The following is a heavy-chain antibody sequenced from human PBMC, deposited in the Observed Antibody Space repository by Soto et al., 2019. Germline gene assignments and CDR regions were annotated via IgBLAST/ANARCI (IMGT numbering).Heavy chain of an antibody. CDR3: VRDGSKTLRDWFDS. CDR1: GGSISKFY. V-gene: IGHV4-4*07. Sequence: QVQLQESGPGVVKPSETLSLSCSVSGGSISKFYWSWLRKTAGKGLEWMGRVYATGTTDYNPSLRSRVAMSVDISKKTVALRLTSVTAADTGGYYCVRDGSKTLRDWFDSWGQGKLVTGSS. CDR2: VYATGTT. J-gene: IGHJ5*01.